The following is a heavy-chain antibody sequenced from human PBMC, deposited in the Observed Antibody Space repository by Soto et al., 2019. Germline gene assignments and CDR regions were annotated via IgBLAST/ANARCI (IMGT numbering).Heavy chain of an antibody. CDR2: INSDGSST. Sequence: EVQLVESGGGLVQPGGSLRLSCAASGFTFSSYWMHWVRQAPGKGLVWVSRINSDGSSTNYADSVKGRFTISRDNAKNTLYLQMNSLRAEDTXVXXXXRGARGGNYFDYWGQGTLVTVSS. CDR1: GFTFSSYW. D-gene: IGHD3-16*01. V-gene: IGHV3-74*01. J-gene: IGHJ4*02. CDR3: XRGARGGNYFDY.